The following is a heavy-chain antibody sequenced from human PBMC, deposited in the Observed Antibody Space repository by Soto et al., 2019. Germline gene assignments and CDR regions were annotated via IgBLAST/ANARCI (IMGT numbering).Heavy chain of an antibody. CDR2: VGGGAGET. Sequence: QVQLEQSGAEVKRPGASVKVSCRASGYTFTKNAIHWVRQAPGQSREWMGWVGGGAGETKYSQKFQGRVSMTRDASASTAYMELYSLRSEDTAVYYCARGQSDGWYHDYWGKGTLVAVSS. CDR1: GYTFTKNA. J-gene: IGHJ4*02. D-gene: IGHD6-19*01. V-gene: IGHV1-3*01. CDR3: ARGQSDGWYHDY.